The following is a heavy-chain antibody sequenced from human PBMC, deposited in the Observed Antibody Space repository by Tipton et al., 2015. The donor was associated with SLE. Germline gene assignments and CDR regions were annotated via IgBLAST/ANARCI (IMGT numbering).Heavy chain of an antibody. Sequence: QSGAEVKKPGASVKVSCKASGYTFTGYYLHWVRQAPGQGLEWMGRINPNSGGANYAQKFQGRVTMTRDTSITTAYMEVSRLRSDDTTVYYCARERVYCFDSSDYLSGCYGLDVWGQGTTVTVSS. CDR2: INPNSGGA. CDR1: GYTFTGYY. V-gene: IGHV1-2*06. J-gene: IGHJ6*02. CDR3: ARERVYCFDSSDYLSGCYGLDV. D-gene: IGHD3-22*01.